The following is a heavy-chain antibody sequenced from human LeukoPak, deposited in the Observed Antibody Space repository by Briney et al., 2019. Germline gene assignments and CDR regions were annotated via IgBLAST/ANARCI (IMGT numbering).Heavy chain of an antibody. CDR2: IRSSSET. D-gene: IGHD5-12*01. CDR3: ARDAGNSGYGCDL. CDR1: GFIFSQYS. J-gene: IGHJ5*02. V-gene: IGHV3-48*01. Sequence: GGSLRLSCAASGFIFSQYSMNWVRQAPGKGLEWVSHIRSSSETFYADSVKGRFTTSRDNARNSLYLQMNNLRGEDTAIYYCARDAGNSGYGCDLWGQGTLVTVSS.